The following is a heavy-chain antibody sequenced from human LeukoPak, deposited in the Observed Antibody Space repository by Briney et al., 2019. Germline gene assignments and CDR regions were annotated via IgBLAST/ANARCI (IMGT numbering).Heavy chain of an antibody. D-gene: IGHD3-3*01. Sequence: PGGSLRLSCAASGFTFDDYAMHWVRQAPGKGLEWVSLISGDGGSTYYADSVKGRFTISRDNSKNSPYLQMNSLRTEDTALYYCAKGTPTYYDFWSGYYLVDYWGQGTLVTVSS. CDR2: ISGDGGST. CDR1: GFTFDDYA. J-gene: IGHJ4*02. V-gene: IGHV3-43*02. CDR3: AKGTPTYYDFWSGYYLVDY.